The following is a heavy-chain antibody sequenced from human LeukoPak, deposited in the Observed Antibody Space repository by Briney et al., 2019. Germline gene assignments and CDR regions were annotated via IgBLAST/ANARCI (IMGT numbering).Heavy chain of an antibody. V-gene: IGHV4-39*01. CDR1: GGSISSSSYY. D-gene: IGHD6-13*01. CDR3: ARNPSAAGFLPDY. Sequence: SETLSLTCTVSGGSISSSSYYWGWIRQPPGKGLEWIGSIYYSGSTYYNPSLKSRVTISVDTSKNQFSLKLSSVTAADTAVYYCARNPSAAGFLPDYWGQGTLVTVSS. CDR2: IYYSGST. J-gene: IGHJ4*02.